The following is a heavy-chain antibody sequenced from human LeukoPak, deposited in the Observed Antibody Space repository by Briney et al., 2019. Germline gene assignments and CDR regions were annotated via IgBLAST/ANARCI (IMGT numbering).Heavy chain of an antibody. CDR2: IYYSGST. Sequence: SETLSLTCTLSGGSISSGGYYWSWIRQHPGKGLEWIGYIYYSGSTYYNPSLKSRVTISVETSKNQFSLKLSSVTAADTAVYYCARYHDSSGYYSKIFDYCGQGTLVTVSS. V-gene: IGHV4-31*03. CDR3: ARYHDSSGYYSKIFDY. CDR1: GGSISSGGYY. J-gene: IGHJ4*02. D-gene: IGHD3-22*01.